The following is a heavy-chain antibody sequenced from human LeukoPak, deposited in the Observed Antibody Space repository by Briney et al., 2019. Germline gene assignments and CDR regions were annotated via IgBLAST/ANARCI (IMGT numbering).Heavy chain of an antibody. V-gene: IGHV3-74*01. CDR2: ISSDGTST. D-gene: IGHD6-13*01. CDR1: GFTFSSYW. Sequence: PGGSLRLSCAASGFTFSSYWMHCVRQAPGKGLVWVSRISSDGTSTSYADSVKGRFTISRDNAENTLYLQMNTLRAEATAVYYCACRVQSGWSFDYWGQGNLVTVSS. CDR3: ACRVQSGWSFDY. J-gene: IGHJ4*02.